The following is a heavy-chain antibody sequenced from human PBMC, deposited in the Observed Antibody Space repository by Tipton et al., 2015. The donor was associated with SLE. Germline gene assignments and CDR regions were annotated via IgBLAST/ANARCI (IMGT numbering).Heavy chain of an antibody. CDR3: ARDSEYYDFAL. V-gene: IGHV4-59*12. Sequence: TLSLTCTVSGGSISSYYWTWIRQPPGKRLEWIAYIYHSGITYYNPPLKSRVTISVDSSRNQFSLKLSSVTAADTAVYYCARDSEYYDFALWSQGTLVTASS. J-gene: IGHJ4*02. CDR2: IYHSGIT. CDR1: GGSISSYY. D-gene: IGHD3-3*01.